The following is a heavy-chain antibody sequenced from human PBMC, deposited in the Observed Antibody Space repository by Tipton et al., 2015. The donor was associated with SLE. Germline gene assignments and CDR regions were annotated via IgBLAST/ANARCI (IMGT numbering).Heavy chain of an antibody. CDR3: AVGYCSSTSCHGRYFDL. V-gene: IGHV1-69*05. J-gene: IGHJ2*01. D-gene: IGHD2-2*01. CDR2: IIPIFGTA. CDR1: GGTFSSYA. Sequence: QSGAEVKKPGSSVKVSCKASGGTFSSYAISWVRQAPGQGLEWMGGIIPIFGTANYAQKFQGRVTITTDESTSTAYMELSSLRSEDTAVYYCAVGYCSSTSCHGRYFDLWGRGTLVTVSS.